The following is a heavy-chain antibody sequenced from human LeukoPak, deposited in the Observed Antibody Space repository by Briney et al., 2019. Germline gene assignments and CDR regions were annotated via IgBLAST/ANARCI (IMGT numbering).Heavy chain of an antibody. Sequence: SETLSLTCTVSGGSISSYYWSWIRQPPGKGLEWIGYIYTSGSTNYNPSLKSRVTISVDTSKNQFSLKLSSVTAADTAVYYCARQDYDFWSGYYGVNWFDPWGQGTLVTVSS. CDR1: GGSISSYY. CDR3: ARQDYDFWSGYYGVNWFDP. J-gene: IGHJ5*02. CDR2: IYTSGST. D-gene: IGHD3-3*01. V-gene: IGHV4-4*09.